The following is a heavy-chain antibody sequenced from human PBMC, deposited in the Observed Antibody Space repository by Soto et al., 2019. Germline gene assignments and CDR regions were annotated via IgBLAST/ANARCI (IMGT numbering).Heavy chain of an antibody. CDR1: GYSFTTYY. J-gene: IGHJ5*02. V-gene: IGHV1-8*02. CDR3: ASWFDFWSGYYL. Sequence: GASVKVSCKASGYSFTTYYMHWVRQAPGQGLEWMGWMNPNSGNTGYAQKFQGRVTMTRNTSISTAYMELSSLRSEDTAVYYCASWFDFWSGYYLWGQGTLVTVSS. CDR2: MNPNSGNT. D-gene: IGHD3-3*01.